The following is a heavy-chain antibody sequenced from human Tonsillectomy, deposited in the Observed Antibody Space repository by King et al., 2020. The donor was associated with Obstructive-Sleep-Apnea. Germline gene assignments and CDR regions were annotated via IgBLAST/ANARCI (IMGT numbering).Heavy chain of an antibody. Sequence: VQLVESGGDLVQPGGSLRLSCAASGFTFSSHWMTWVRQAPGKGLEWVASISQDGTQKYYVDSVKGRCTISRDNAENSLSLQMNSLRVEDTAIYYCADPPAGYWGQGTLVTVSS. V-gene: IGHV3-7*03. CDR3: ADPPAGY. D-gene: IGHD2-2*01. CDR2: ISQDGTQK. CDR1: GFTFSSHW. J-gene: IGHJ4*02.